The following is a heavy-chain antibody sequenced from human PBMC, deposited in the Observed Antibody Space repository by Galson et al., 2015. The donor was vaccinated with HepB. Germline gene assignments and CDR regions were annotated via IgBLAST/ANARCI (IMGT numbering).Heavy chain of an antibody. CDR1: FAYHGPT. CDR3: TRLGDLSGYSSS. CDR2: IGSKANNYAT. J-gene: IGHJ4*02. D-gene: IGHD6-13*01. Sequence: FAYHGPTMLCAAEASGKGLEWVGRIGSKANNYATAYTTSVKGRFTISRDDSKNTAYLQMNRVRTEDTAVYYCTRLGDLSGYSSSWGQGTLVTVSS. V-gene: IGHV3-73*01.